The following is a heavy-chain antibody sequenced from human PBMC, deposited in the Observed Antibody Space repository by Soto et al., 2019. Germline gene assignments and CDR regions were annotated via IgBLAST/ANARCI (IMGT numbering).Heavy chain of an antibody. J-gene: IGHJ6*02. CDR1: GVSVSSDYYY. CDR3: ARASIRGGNPASPFAMDV. D-gene: IGHD3-16*01. Sequence: PAETLSLTCTVSGVSVSSDYYYWSWIRQPPGRGLELIWYISSSGNTNYTPSLKSRHALSVDTSNNPFSLKQKSVTAADTALYYGARASIRGGNPASPFAMDVWGQGTTVTVSS. CDR2: ISSSGNT. V-gene: IGHV4-61*03.